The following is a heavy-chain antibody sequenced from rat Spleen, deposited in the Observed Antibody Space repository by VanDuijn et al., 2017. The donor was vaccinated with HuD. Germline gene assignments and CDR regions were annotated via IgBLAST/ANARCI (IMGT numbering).Heavy chain of an antibody. Sequence: EVQLVESGGGLVQPGRSLKLSCAASGFTFSDYYMAWVRQAPAKGLEWVATISSDGRRNYYRDSVKGRFTISRDNAKNTQYLQMDSLRSEDTATYYCARLRYNPFDYWGQGVMVTVSS. CDR2: ISSDGRRN. J-gene: IGHJ2*01. D-gene: IGHD1-5*01. CDR3: ARLRYNPFDY. V-gene: IGHV5-29*01. CDR1: GFTFSDYY.